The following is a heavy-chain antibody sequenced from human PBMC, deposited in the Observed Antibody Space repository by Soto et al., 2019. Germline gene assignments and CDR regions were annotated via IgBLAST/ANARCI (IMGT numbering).Heavy chain of an antibody. CDR1: GYTFTSYA. J-gene: IGHJ4*02. CDR3: ARGGSLWFGDLSIDY. D-gene: IGHD3-10*01. V-gene: IGHV1-3*01. CDR2: INAGNGNT. Sequence: GASVKVSCKASGYTFTSYAMHWVRQAPGQRLEWMGWINAGNGNTKYSQKFQGRVTITRDTSASTAYMELSSLRSEDTAVYYRARGGSLWFGDLSIDYRAQRTPVTVSS.